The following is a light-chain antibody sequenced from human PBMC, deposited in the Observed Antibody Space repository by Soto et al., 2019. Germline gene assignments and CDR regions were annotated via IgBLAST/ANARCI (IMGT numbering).Light chain of an antibody. CDR1: SGHSSYI. CDR3: ETWDSNTRV. Sequence: QAVVTQSSSASASLGSSVKLTCTLSSGHSSYIIAWHQQQPGKAPRYLMKLEGSGSYNKGSGVPGRFSGSSSGADRYLTISTLQSEDEADYYCETWDSNTRVFGGGTQLTVL. J-gene: IGLJ3*02. CDR2: LEGSGSY. V-gene: IGLV4-60*03.